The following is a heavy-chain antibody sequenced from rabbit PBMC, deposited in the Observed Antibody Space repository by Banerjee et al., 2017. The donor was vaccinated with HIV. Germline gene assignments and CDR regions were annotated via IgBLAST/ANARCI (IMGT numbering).Heavy chain of an antibody. V-gene: IGHV1S43*01. J-gene: IGHJ4*01. CDR2: INTGSGST. CDR1: GFSFSSSYY. Sequence: QSLEESGGDLVKPGASLTLTCTASGFSFSSSYYMCWVRQAPGKGLEWIGCINTGSGSTWYASWVNGRFTISRSTSLNTVDLKMTSLTAADTATYFCARDSSGWGVRFNLWGQGTLVTVS. CDR3: ARDSSGWGVRFNL. D-gene: IGHD4-1*01.